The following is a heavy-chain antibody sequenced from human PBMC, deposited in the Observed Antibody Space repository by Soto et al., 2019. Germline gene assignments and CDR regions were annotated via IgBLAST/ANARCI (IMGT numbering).Heavy chain of an antibody. CDR3: SRKAAEYCRSTSWYGYYMDV. D-gene: IGHD2-2*01. J-gene: IGHJ6*03. CDR2: LYYSGST. Sequence: QVQLQESGPGLVKPSQTLSLTCTVSGGSISSGGYYWSWIRQHPGKGLEWMGYLYYSGSTYYNPYLRRRVPISVDTSQNQVSLKMSSVTAADTAVYYCSRKAAEYCRSTSWYGYYMDVWGKGTTVTVSS. V-gene: IGHV4-31*03. CDR1: GGSISSGGYY.